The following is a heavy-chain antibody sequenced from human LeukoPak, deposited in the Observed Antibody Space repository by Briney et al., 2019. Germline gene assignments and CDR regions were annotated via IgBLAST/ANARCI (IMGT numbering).Heavy chain of an antibody. Sequence: GGFLRLSCAASGFNLGSFAMTWVRQAPGKGLEWLSSITAGHYSTYNTDSVKGRFTISRDDSKNTLYLQMNSLRADDTAVYYCTKDPNGDYVGAFDPWGQGTLVTVSS. V-gene: IGHV3-23*01. CDR2: ITAGHYST. CDR3: TKDPNGDYVGAFDP. J-gene: IGHJ5*02. CDR1: GFNLGSFA. D-gene: IGHD4-17*01.